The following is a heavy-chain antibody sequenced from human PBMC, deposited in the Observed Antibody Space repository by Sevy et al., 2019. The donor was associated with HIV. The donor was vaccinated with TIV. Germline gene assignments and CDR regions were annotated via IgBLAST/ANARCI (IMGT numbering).Heavy chain of an antibody. D-gene: IGHD3-3*01. V-gene: IGHV5-51*01. J-gene: IGHJ4*02. CDR1: GYSFTSYW. CDR3: ARHPPNCKYYDVPGFDY. Sequence: GESLKISCKGSGYSFTSYWIGWVRQMPGKGLEWMGIIYPGDSDTRYCPSFQGQVSISADKSISTAYLQWSSLKASDTAMYYCARHPPNCKYYDVPGFDYWGQGTLVTVSS. CDR2: IYPGDSDT.